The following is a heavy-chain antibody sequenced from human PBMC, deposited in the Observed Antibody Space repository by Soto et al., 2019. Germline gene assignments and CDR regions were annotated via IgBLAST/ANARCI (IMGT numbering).Heavy chain of an antibody. CDR2: FDPEDGET. CDR3: ATAILAGLDY. V-gene: IGHV1-24*01. J-gene: IGHJ4*02. Sequence: ASVKVSCKVSGYTLTELSMHWVRQAPGKGREWMGGFDPEDGETIYAQKFQSRVTMTEDTSTDTAYMELSSLRSEDSAVYDCATAILAGLDYWGQGTLVTVSS. CDR1: GYTLTELS.